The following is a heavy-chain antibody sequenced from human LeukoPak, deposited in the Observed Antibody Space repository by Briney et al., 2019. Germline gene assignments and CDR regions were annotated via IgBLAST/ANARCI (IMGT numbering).Heavy chain of an antibody. CDR1: GGSFSGYY. Sequence: SETLSLTCAVYGGSFSGYYWSWIRQPPGKGLEWIGEINHSGSTNYNPSLKSRVTISVDTSKNQFSLKLSSVTAADTAVYYCARHPVRGYSSRALWWFDPWGQGTLVTVSS. CDR2: INHSGST. V-gene: IGHV4-34*01. D-gene: IGHD6-19*01. CDR3: ARHPVRGYSSRALWWFDP. J-gene: IGHJ5*02.